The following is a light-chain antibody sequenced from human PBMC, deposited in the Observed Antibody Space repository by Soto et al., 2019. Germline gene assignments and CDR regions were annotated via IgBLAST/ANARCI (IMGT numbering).Light chain of an antibody. CDR1: SSDVGGYNY. CDR3: SSYTSSSTYV. Sequence: QSVLTQPASVSGSPGQSITISCTGTSSDVGGYNYVSWYQQHPGKAPKLIIYDVSNWPSGVSNRFSGSKSGNTASLTISGLQAEDEGDYYCSSYTSSSTYVLGTETKVTVL. CDR2: DVS. J-gene: IGLJ1*01. V-gene: IGLV2-14*01.